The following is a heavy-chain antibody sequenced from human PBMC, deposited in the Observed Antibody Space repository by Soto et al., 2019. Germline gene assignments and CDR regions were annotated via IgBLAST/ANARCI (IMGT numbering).Heavy chain of an antibody. D-gene: IGHD3-3*01. Sequence: EVRLLESGGGLGQPGGSLGLTCAASGLTFRDYSMGWVRQSPGKGLEWVSTISGSLNSAFYADSVRGRFTISKDTSNNTLYLQMNSLRAEDTAVYFCAKDSGLRVFGGLIHALDIWGQGTLVTVS. CDR1: GLTFRDYS. CDR2: ISGSLNSA. V-gene: IGHV3-23*01. CDR3: AKDSGLRVFGGLIHALDI. J-gene: IGHJ3*02.